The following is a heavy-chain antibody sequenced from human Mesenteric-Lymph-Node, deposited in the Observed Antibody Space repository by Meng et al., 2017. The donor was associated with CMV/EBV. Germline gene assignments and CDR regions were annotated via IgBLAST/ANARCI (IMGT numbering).Heavy chain of an antibody. Sequence: GSLRLSCTVSGGSISSSSYYWGWIRQPPGKGLEWIGSIYYSGSTYYNPSLKSRVTISVDTSKNQFSLKLTSVTAADTAVYYCARHHDFWSGYLPFDYWGQGTLVTVSS. CDR1: GGSISSSSYY. D-gene: IGHD3-3*01. J-gene: IGHJ4*02. CDR2: IYYSGST. CDR3: ARHHDFWSGYLPFDY. V-gene: IGHV4-39*01.